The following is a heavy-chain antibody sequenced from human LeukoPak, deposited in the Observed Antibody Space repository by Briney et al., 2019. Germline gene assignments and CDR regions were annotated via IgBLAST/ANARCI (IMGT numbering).Heavy chain of an antibody. J-gene: IGHJ4*02. Sequence: QAAGSLTLSCAASGCTFSSYEMNWVRQPPGKGLEWVSYISRSGSVVYYADSVKGRFITSRDNAKKSLYLQMNSLSAEDTAVYYCARGMATISGGNYWGQGTLVTVSS. CDR2: ISRSGSVV. CDR3: ARGMATISGGNY. D-gene: IGHD5-24*01. CDR1: GCTFSSYE. V-gene: IGHV3-48*03.